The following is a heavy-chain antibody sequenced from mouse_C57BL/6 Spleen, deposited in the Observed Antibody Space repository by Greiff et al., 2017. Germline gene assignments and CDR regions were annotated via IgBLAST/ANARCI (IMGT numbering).Heavy chain of an antibody. Sequence: QVQLQQSGAELVNPGASVKLSCKVSGYPFPEYTLHWVKQRSGQGFEWIGWFYPGSGSITYNEKFKDKATWTADKSSSTVYMELSRWTAEDTAVYVCARHGYDDNDYWGQGTTLTVSS. CDR3: ARHGYDDNDY. J-gene: IGHJ2*01. CDR2: FYPGSGSI. D-gene: IGHD2-3*01. V-gene: IGHV1-62-2*01. CDR1: GYPFPEYT.